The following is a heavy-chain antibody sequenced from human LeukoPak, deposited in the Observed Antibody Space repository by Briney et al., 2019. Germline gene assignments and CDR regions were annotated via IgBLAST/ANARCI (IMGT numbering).Heavy chain of an antibody. CDR1: GGSFSGYY. D-gene: IGHD1-20*01. CDR3: ARDSRGITGSNLDH. Sequence: SETLSLTCAVYGGSFSGYYWSWIRQPPGKGLEWIGEINHSGSTNYNPSLKSRVTISVATTKHQSSLKLSSVTAADTAVYYCARDSRGITGSNLDHWGQGTLVTVSS. J-gene: IGHJ4*02. CDR2: INHSGST. V-gene: IGHV4-34*01.